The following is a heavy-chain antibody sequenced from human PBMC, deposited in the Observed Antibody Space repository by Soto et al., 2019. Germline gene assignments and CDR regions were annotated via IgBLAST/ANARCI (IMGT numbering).Heavy chain of an antibody. Sequence: RGPLRLYCEGSGFIFPIFGMGWVLLAPGTGQYWISGLSSGGRRTHYPDSVKGRFTISRDDSKSTLDLQMDCLRADDTSVYCCAKVGKSGVVIECFDSWGQGS. CDR1: GFIFPIFG. CDR3: AKVGKSGVVIECFDS. J-gene: IGHJ4*02. CDR2: LSSGGRRT. D-gene: IGHD3-3*01. V-gene: IGHV3-23*01.